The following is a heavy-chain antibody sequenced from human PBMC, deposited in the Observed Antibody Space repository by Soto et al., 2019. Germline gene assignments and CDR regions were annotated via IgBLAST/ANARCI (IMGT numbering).Heavy chain of an antibody. D-gene: IGHD3-10*01. CDR2: IIPILGIA. CDR1: GGTFSSYT. CDR3: ASSYYYGSGRYLFDP. Sequence: QVQLVQSGAEVKKPGSSVKVSCKASGGTFSSYTISWVRQAPGQGLEWMGRIIPILGIANYAQKFQGRVTITADKSTSTAYMELSSLRSEDTAVYYCASSYYYGSGRYLFDPWGQGTLVTVSS. V-gene: IGHV1-69*02. J-gene: IGHJ5*02.